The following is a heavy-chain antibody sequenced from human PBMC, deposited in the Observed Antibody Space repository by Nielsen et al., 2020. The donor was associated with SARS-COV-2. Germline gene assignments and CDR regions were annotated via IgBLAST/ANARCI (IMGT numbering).Heavy chain of an antibody. CDR2: IYSGANST. CDR3: AKAGFAARFLDY. V-gene: IGHV3-23*03. J-gene: IGHJ4*02. CDR1: GFAFSSYA. D-gene: IGHD6-6*01. Sequence: GESLKISCAASGFAFSSYAMTWVRQAPGKGLKWVSIIYSGANSTYYADSVKGRFTLSRDNSKNTLYLQMNSLRAEDTAVYYCAKAGFAARFLDYWGQGTLVTVSS.